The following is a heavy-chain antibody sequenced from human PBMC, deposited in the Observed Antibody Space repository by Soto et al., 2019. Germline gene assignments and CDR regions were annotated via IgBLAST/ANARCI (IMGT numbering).Heavy chain of an antibody. CDR2: IIPIFGTA. J-gene: IGHJ4*02. V-gene: IGHV1-69*06. CDR1: GGTFSSYG. CDR3: ARDFDSMTRVVTRFDY. D-gene: IGHD4-17*01. Sequence: AAVKVSCKASGGTFSSYGISWVRQAPGQGLEWMGGIIPIFGTANYAQKFQGRVTITADKSTSTAYMELSSLRSEDTAVYYCARDFDSMTRVVTRFDYWGPATLVTVSS.